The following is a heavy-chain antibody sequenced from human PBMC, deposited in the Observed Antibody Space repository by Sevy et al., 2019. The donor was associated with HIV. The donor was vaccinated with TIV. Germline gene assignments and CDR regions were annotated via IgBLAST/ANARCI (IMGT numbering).Heavy chain of an antibody. J-gene: IGHJ6*02. CDR1: GFTFSSAW. Sequence: GGSLRLSCTASGFTFSSAWMSWVRQAPGKGLEWVGRIKSEFDGGAIDYAAPVKGRFRISREDSKTTMYLQMNSLKTDDTAVYYCITDPAYRGYDEEVINYYFYGMDVWGQGTTVTVSS. D-gene: IGHD5-12*01. V-gene: IGHV3-15*01. CDR2: IKSEFDGGAI. CDR3: ITDPAYRGYDEEVINYYFYGMDV.